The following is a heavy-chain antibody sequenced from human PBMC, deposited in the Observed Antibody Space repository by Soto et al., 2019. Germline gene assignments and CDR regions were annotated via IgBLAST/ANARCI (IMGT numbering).Heavy chain of an antibody. V-gene: IGHV3-21*06. Sequence: EVQLVESGGGLVKPGGSLRLSCVASGFTFSRYSINWFRQAPGXGLEWVSSISSSTSYVYYADSVKGRFSISRDNAKNILYLEMYALRIEDTAVYYCARDPSXGRVGNWFESWGQGTLVTVSS. CDR2: ISSSTSYV. J-gene: IGHJ5*01. D-gene: IGHD2-2*01. CDR3: ARDPSXGRVGNWFES. CDR1: GFTFSRYS.